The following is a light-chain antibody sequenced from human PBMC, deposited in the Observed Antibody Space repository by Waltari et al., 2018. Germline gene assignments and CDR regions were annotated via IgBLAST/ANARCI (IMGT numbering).Light chain of an antibody. J-gene: IGKJ5*01. CDR1: QSVSSN. CDR3: QQYNNRPPIT. V-gene: IGKV3-15*01. Sequence: EIVMTQSPATLSVSPGERATLSCRASQSVSSNLAWSQQKPGQAPRLLIYGASTRATGIPARFSGSGSGTEFTLTISSLQSEDFAVYYCQQYNNRPPITFGQGTRLEIK. CDR2: GAS.